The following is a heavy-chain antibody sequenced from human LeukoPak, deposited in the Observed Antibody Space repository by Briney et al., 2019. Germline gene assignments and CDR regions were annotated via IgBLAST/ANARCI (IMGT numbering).Heavy chain of an antibody. V-gene: IGHV1-2*02. Sequence: ASVKVSCKASGYAFTGYYMHWVRQAPGQGHEWMGWINPNSGGANYAQKFQGRVTMTRDTSISTAYMELSRLRSDDTAVYYCARREYLGYSYGHEVDYWGQGTLVTVSS. CDR2: INPNSGGA. CDR1: GYAFTGYY. J-gene: IGHJ4*02. D-gene: IGHD5-18*01. CDR3: ARREYLGYSYGHEVDY.